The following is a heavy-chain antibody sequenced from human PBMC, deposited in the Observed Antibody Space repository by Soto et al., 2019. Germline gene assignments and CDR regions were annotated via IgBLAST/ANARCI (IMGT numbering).Heavy chain of an antibody. V-gene: IGHV1-69*13. CDR1: GGTFSSYA. D-gene: IGHD5-18*01. CDR3: ASVDTAMVYYYGMDV. CDR2: IIPIFGTA. Sequence: SVKVSCKASGGTFSSYAIGWVRQAPGQGLEWMGGIIPIFGTANYAQKFQGRVTITADESTSTAYMELSSLRSEDTAVYYCASVDTAMVYYYGMDVWGQGTTVTVSS. J-gene: IGHJ6*02.